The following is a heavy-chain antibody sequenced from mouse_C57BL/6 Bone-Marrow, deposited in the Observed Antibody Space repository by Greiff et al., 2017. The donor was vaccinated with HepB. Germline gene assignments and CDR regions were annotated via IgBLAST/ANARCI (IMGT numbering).Heavy chain of an antibody. Sequence: QVHVKQPGAELVKPGASVKMSCKASGYTFTSYWITWVKQRPGQGLEWIGDIYPGSGSTNYNEKFKSKATLTVDTSSSTAYMQLSSLTSEDSAVYYCARKGYGSSYWYFDVWGTGTTVTVSS. CDR1: GYTFTSYW. J-gene: IGHJ1*03. CDR2: IYPGSGST. CDR3: ARKGYGSSYWYFDV. V-gene: IGHV1-55*01. D-gene: IGHD1-1*01.